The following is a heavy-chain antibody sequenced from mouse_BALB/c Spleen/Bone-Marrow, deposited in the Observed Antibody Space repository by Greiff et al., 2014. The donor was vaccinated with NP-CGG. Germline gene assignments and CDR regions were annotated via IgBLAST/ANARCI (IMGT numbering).Heavy chain of an antibody. J-gene: IGHJ2*01. CDR3: ARRGGYDY. CDR1: GYTFTEYT. Sequence: VQLQQSGPELVKPGPSVKISCKTSGYTFTEYTMHWVKQSPGKSLEWIGRINPNNGGTSYNQKFKGKATLTEDKSSSTAYMELRSLTAEDSAVYYCARRGGYDYWGQGTTLTVSS. CDR2: INPNNGGT. V-gene: IGHV1-22*01. D-gene: IGHD1-2*01.